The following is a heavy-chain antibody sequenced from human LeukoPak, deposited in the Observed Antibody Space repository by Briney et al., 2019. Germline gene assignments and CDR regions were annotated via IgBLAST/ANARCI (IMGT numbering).Heavy chain of an antibody. CDR2: IYYSGST. J-gene: IGHJ4*02. CDR1: SGSISSAGYY. CDR3: ARHASRTGTTPFDY. V-gene: IGHV4-39*01. Sequence: SETLSLTCTVSSGSISSAGYYWGWIRQPPGKGLEWIGSIYYSGSTYYNPSLKSRVTISVDTSKNQFSLKLSSVTAADTAVYYCARHASRTGTTPFDYWGQGTLVTVSS. D-gene: IGHD1-7*01.